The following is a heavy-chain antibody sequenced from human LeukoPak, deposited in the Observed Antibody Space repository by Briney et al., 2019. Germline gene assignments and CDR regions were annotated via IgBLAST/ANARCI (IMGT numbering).Heavy chain of an antibody. CDR1: GFTFSNYA. D-gene: IGHD2-21*02. CDR2: ITGSGDST. CDR3: AKDFVVVPGNVNYFAF. Sequence: GGSLRPSCAASGFTFSNYAMSWVRQAPGKGLQWVSAITGSGDSTYYADSVKGRFTISRDNSKNRLYLQMNRLRAEDTAVYYCAKDFVVVPGNVNYFAFWGQGTLVTVSS. J-gene: IGHJ4*02. V-gene: IGHV3-23*01.